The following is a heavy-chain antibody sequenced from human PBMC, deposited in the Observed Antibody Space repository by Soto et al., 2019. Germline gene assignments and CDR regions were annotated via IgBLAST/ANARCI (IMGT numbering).Heavy chain of an antibody. Sequence: ASVKVSCKASGYSFTSYTMHWVRRAPGQRLEWMGWINTGNDNTRYSQTFQGRVTITRDTSASTAYMELSSLRFEDTAVYYCARGYRWYYYSSRQSSGDYWGQGTPGTVAS. J-gene: IGHJ4*02. V-gene: IGHV1-3*04. CDR1: GYSFTSYT. CDR2: INTGNDNT. CDR3: ARGYRWYYYSSRQSSGDY. D-gene: IGHD3-22*01.